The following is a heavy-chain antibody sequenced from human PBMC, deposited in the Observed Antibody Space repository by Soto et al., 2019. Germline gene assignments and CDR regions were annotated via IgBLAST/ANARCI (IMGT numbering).Heavy chain of an antibody. Sequence: ASVKVSCKASGYTFTSYYMHWVRQAPGQGLEWMGIINPSGGSTSYAQKFQGRVTMTRDTSTSTVYMELSSLRSEDTAVYYCARDQGIVVVPASDGMDVWGQGTTVTVSS. CDR2: INPSGGST. V-gene: IGHV1-46*01. CDR1: GYTFTSYY. J-gene: IGHJ6*02. D-gene: IGHD2-2*01. CDR3: ARDQGIVVVPASDGMDV.